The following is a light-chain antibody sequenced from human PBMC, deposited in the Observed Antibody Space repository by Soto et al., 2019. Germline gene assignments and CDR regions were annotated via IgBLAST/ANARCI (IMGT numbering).Light chain of an antibody. CDR2: EVN. J-gene: IGLJ3*02. V-gene: IGLV2-8*01. CDR1: STDVGEYNY. Sequence: QSALTQPPSASGSPGQSVTIPCAGTSTDVGEYNYVSWYQQHPGKVPKLIIFEVNKRPSGVPDRFSGSKSGDTASLTVSGLQAEDEADYYCDTWDSNTLTWVFGGGTKLTVL. CDR3: DTWDSNTLTWV.